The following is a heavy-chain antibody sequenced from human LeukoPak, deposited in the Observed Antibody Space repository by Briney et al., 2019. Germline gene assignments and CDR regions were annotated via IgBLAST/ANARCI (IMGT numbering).Heavy chain of an antibody. D-gene: IGHD3-9*01. J-gene: IGHJ3*02. V-gene: IGHV1-46*01. Sequence: ASVKVSCKASGGTFSNYAISWVRQAPGQGLEWMGIINPSGGSTSYAQKFQGRVTMTRDTSTSTVYMELSSLRSEDTAVYYCARGDILTGHDAFDIWGQGTMVTVSS. CDR2: INPSGGST. CDR3: ARGDILTGHDAFDI. CDR1: GGTFSNYA.